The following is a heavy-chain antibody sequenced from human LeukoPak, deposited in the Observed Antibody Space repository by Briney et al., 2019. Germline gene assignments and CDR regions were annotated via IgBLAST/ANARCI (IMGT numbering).Heavy chain of an antibody. V-gene: IGHV3-23*01. CDR2: ISGSGGST. Sequence: GGSLRLSCAASGFTFSSYAMSWVRQAPGKGLEWVSAISGSGGSTYYADSVKGRFTISRDNSKNTLYLQMNSLRAEDTAVYYCAKREGHIRYFDWLCPSFDYRGQGTLVTVSS. CDR1: GFTFSSYA. J-gene: IGHJ4*02. D-gene: IGHD3-9*01. CDR3: AKREGHIRYFDWLCPSFDY.